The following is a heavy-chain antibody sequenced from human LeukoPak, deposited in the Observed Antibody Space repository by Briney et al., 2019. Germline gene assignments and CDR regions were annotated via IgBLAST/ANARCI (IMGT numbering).Heavy chain of an antibody. V-gene: IGHV3-30*18. CDR2: ISSDGTNK. Sequence: GGSLRLSCAVSGFTLSTFGMHWVRQARGGGLEWVAVISSDGTNKFYADSVKGRFTISTDNSKKTLYLQMSSLRPEDTAVYYCAKDSLATSGSSLGNWFDPWGRGTLVAVSS. CDR3: AKDSLATSGSSLGNWFDP. CDR1: GFTLSTFG. J-gene: IGHJ5*02. D-gene: IGHD3-10*01.